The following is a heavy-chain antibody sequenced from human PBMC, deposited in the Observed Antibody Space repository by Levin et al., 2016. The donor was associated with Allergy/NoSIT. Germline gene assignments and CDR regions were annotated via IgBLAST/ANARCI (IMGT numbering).Heavy chain of an antibody. Sequence: WVRQAPGQRLEWMGWINGGDDNTKYSEQFQGRVTITRDVSASTAYMELSSLTSEDTAVYYCATEFFGPNGGFVFEYWGQGTLVTVSS. CDR3: ATEFFGPNGGFVFEY. D-gene: IGHD3-10*01. J-gene: IGHJ4*02. CDR2: INGGDDNT. V-gene: IGHV1-3*01.